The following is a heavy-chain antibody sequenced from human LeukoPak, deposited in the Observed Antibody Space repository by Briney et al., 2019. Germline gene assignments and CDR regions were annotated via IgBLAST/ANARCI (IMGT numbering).Heavy chain of an antibody. CDR1: GFTVSIYY. J-gene: IGHJ4*02. V-gene: IGHV3-53*01. CDR2: IYSGGST. D-gene: IGHD3-16*01. Sequence: PGGSLTLSCPASGFTVSIYYMSWVRQPPGKGLEWVSVIYSGGSTYYADSVKGRFTVSRDNSKNTLYLQMNSLRAEDTAVDYCGRDIGTMINYWGQGTLVTVSS. CDR3: GRDIGTMINY.